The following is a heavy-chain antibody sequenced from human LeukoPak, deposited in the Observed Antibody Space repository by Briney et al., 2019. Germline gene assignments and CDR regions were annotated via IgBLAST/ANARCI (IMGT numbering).Heavy chain of an antibody. Sequence: ASVKVSCKASGYTFANYGISWARQAPGLGLEWMGWISGYNGNTNYAQKFQGRVTMTTDTSTSTAFMELRSLRSDDTAFYYCGRQVDTTMALPDYWGQGTLVTVSS. CDR2: ISGYNGNT. CDR3: GRQVDTTMALPDY. J-gene: IGHJ4*02. V-gene: IGHV1-18*01. D-gene: IGHD5-18*01. CDR1: GYTFANYG.